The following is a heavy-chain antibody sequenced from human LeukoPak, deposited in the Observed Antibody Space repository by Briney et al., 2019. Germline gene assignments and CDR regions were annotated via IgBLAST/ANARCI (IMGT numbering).Heavy chain of an antibody. Sequence: GGSLRLSCAASGFTFSSYWMHWVRQAPGKGLMWVSRINSDGSSTSYADSVEGRFTISRDNAKNTLYLQMNSLRAEDTAVYYCAREGDYNWNYFDYWGQGTLVTVSS. CDR3: AREGDYNWNYFDY. V-gene: IGHV3-74*01. CDR1: GFTFSSYW. CDR2: INSDGSST. J-gene: IGHJ4*02. D-gene: IGHD1-20*01.